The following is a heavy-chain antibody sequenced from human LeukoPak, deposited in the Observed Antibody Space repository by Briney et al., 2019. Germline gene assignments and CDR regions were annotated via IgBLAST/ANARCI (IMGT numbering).Heavy chain of an antibody. CDR3: ARASGWYGDYFDS. V-gene: IGHV4-61*09. CDR1: GGSISFGSFY. Sequence: SQTLSLTCTVSGGSISFGSFYWRWLRQPAGKRLEWIGQIYARGTSNYNPSLRSRVTISLDTSKNQFSLNLNSVTAADTAVYYYARASGWYGDYFDSWGQGTLVTVSS. D-gene: IGHD6-19*01. J-gene: IGHJ4*02. CDR2: IYARGTS.